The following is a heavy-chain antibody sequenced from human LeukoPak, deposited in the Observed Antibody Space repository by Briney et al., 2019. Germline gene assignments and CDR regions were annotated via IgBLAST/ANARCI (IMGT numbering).Heavy chain of an antibody. CDR3: ARAPYCTNGVCYFWYYYYMDV. V-gene: IGHV4-34*01. CDR1: GGSFRSYY. Sequence: SETLSLTCAVYGGSFRSYYWRWMRQPPGKGLEGMGEINHSGSTNYNPSLKSRVTISVDTYKNQFSLKLSSVTAADTAVYYCARAPYCTNGVCYFWYYYYMDVWGKGTTVTVSS. D-gene: IGHD2-8*01. CDR2: INHSGST. J-gene: IGHJ6*03.